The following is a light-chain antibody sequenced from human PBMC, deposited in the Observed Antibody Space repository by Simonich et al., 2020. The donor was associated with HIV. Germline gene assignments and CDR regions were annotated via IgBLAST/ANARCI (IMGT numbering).Light chain of an antibody. Sequence: DIQMTQSPSTLSASVGNRVTITSRASKSINNWLAWYQKKPGKAPKLLNYEAASLQSGVPSSFSGSGSGAEFTLTISSLQPDDFATYYCQQYNNYPKTFGQGTKVEIK. CDR3: QQYNNYPKT. J-gene: IGKJ1*01. CDR1: KSINNW. CDR2: EAA. V-gene: IGKV1-5*03.